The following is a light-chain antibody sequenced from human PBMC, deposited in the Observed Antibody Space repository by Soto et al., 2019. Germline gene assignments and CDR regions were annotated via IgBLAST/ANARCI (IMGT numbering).Light chain of an antibody. CDR1: TPNIGAVYD. V-gene: IGLV1-40*01. Sequence: QSVLTQPPSVSGAPGQRVTISCTGGTPNIGAVYDVHWYQQLPGTAPKLPIYGNSNRPSGVPDRFSGSKSGTSASLAITGLQAEDEADYYCQSYDSSLSGLLFGGGTKLTVL. J-gene: IGLJ2*01. CDR2: GNS. CDR3: QSYDSSLSGLL.